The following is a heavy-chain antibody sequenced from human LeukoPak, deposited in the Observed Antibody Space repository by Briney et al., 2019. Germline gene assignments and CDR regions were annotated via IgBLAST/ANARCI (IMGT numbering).Heavy chain of an antibody. Sequence: KSSESLSLTCTVSGRSISSYYLNWVRQPPGKGLEWIGYIYYSGSTNYNPSLKSRVTISVDTSKNQFSLKLSSGTAADTAVNYLARDGWGGSTFDYGGQGTLVTVSS. V-gene: IGHV4-59*01. CDR3: ARDGWGGSTFDY. CDR2: IYYSGST. CDR1: GRSISSYY. J-gene: IGHJ4*02. D-gene: IGHD5-12*01.